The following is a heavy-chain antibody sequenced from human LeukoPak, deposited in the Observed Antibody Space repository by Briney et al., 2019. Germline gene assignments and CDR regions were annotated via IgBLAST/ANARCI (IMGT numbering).Heavy chain of an antibody. J-gene: IGHJ4*02. D-gene: IGHD5-18*01. CDR3: ARIEYSYGSSYNY. V-gene: IGHV1-18*01. CDR2: ISVYNGNT. CDR1: GYTFSSYG. Sequence: AASVKVSCKASGYTFSSYGISWVRQAPGQGLEWMGGISVYNGNTKYIQKLQGRVTMTTDTSTSIAYMELRSLRSDDTAVYYCARIEYSYGSSYNYWGQGTLVTVSP.